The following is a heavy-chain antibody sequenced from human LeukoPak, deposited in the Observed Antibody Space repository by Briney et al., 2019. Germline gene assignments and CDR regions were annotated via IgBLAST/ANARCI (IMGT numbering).Heavy chain of an antibody. Sequence: SVKVSCKASGGTFSSYAISWVRQAPGQGLEWMGRIIPILGIANYAQKLQGRVTMTTDTSTSTAYMELRSLRSDDTAVYYCARRMGSSLHYFDYWGQGTLVTVSS. J-gene: IGHJ4*02. D-gene: IGHD6-13*01. CDR1: GGTFSSYA. CDR3: ARRMGSSLHYFDY. V-gene: IGHV1-69*04. CDR2: IIPILGIA.